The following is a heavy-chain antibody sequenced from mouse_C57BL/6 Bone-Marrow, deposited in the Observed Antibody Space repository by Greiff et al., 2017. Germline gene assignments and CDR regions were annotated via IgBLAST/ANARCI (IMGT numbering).Heavy chain of an antibody. CDR3: ARGGYDAWFAY. V-gene: IGHV1-82*01. CDR1: SYAFSSSW. CDR2: IYPGDGDT. D-gene: IGHD2-2*01. Sequence: VQLQQSGPELVKPGASVKISCKASSYAFSSSWMNWVKQRPGQGLEWIGRIYPGDGDTNYNGKFKGKATLTADKSSSTAYMQLSSLTSEDSAVYFCARGGYDAWFAYWGQESLVTVSA. J-gene: IGHJ3*01.